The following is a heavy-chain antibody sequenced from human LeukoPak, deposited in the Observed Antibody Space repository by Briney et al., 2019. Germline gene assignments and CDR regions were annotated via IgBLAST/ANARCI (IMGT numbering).Heavy chain of an antibody. CDR1: VFSFTTYW. J-gene: IGHJ4*02. CDR2: IYPGVSDT. Sequence: GGSLKFSCKGSVFSFTTYWIGWVRQMPGKGLEWMGIIYPGVSDTRYSPSFQGQVTISADKSISTAYLQWSSLKASDTAMYYCATTEGIAAAKVFFDYWGQGTLVTVSS. D-gene: IGHD6-13*01. V-gene: IGHV5-51*01. CDR3: ATTEGIAAAKVFFDY.